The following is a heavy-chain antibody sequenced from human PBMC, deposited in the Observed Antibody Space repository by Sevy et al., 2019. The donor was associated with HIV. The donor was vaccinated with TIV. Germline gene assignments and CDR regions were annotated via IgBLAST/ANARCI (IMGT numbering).Heavy chain of an antibody. V-gene: IGHV3-7*01. CDR2: IKQDAGQQ. J-gene: IGHJ4*02. Sequence: GGSLRLSCAASGFTFSKYWMGWVRQAPGKGLEWVANIKQDAGQQYYVDSVKGRFTISRDNAKNSLYLQMNSLRAEDTAVYFCARDDGNYYFHYWGQGTLVNVSS. CDR1: GFTFSKYW. CDR3: ARDDGNYYFHY. D-gene: IGHD1-7*01.